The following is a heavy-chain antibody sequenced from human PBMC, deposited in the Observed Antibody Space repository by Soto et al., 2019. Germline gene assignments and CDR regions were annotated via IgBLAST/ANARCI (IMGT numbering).Heavy chain of an antibody. J-gene: IGHJ4*02. CDR2: ISAYNGNT. Sequence: GASVKVSCTASGYTFTNYGISWVRQAPGQGLEWMGWISAYNGNTNYAQKLQGRVTMTTDTSTSTAYMELRSLRSDDTAVYYCARSGCSGGSCYSYYFDYWGQGTLVTVSS. D-gene: IGHD2-15*01. V-gene: IGHV1-18*01. CDR1: GYTFTNYG. CDR3: ARSGCSGGSCYSYYFDY.